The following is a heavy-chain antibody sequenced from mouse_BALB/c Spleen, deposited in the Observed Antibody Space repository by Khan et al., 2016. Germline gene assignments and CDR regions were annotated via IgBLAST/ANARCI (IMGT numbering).Heavy chain of an antibody. V-gene: IGHV14-3*02. D-gene: IGHD4-1*01. CDR1: GFNIKDTY. CDR2: IDPANGNT. J-gene: IGHJ3*01. CDR3: AFTGDDWFAY. Sequence: VQLQQPGAELVKPGASVKLSCTASGFNIKDTYMHWVKQRPEQGLEWIGRIDPANGNTKYDPKFQGKATITADTSSNTAYLQLSSLTSADTAVYYCAFTGDDWFAYWGQGTLVTVSA.